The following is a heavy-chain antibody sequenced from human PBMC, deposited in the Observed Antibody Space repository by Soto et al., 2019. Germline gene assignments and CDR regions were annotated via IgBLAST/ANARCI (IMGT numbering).Heavy chain of an antibody. Sequence: SETLSLTCTVSGGSISSYYWSWIRQPPGKGLEWIGYIYYSGSTNYNPSLKSRVTISVDTSKNQFSLKLSSVTAADTAVYYCARHREKAFDIWGQGTMVTVSS. CDR1: GGSISSYY. V-gene: IGHV4-59*08. D-gene: IGHD1-26*01. CDR2: IYYSGST. CDR3: ARHREKAFDI. J-gene: IGHJ3*02.